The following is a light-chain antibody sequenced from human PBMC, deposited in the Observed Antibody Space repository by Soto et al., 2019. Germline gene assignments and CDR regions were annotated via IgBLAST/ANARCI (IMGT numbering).Light chain of an antibody. V-gene: IGKV3-11*01. CDR3: QERVTWPLT. J-gene: IGKJ4*01. CDR2: DAS. CDR1: QSIDRF. Sequence: VLTQSPVTLSLSPGNRATLSCRASQSIDRFLAWYQQKPGQAPRLLIYDASNRATGIPARFSGSGSGTDFTLTITSLEPEDFAVYYCQERVTWPLTFGGGTKLEIK.